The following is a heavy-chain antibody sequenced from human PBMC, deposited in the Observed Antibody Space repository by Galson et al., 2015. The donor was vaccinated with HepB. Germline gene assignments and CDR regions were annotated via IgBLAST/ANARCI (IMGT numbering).Heavy chain of an antibody. Sequence: SLRLSCAASGFTFNNYTMNWVRQTPGKGLEWVSFISTTYISYADSVKGRFTISRDNAKNSLYLQMNGLRAEDTAVYCCARGSGYSYGPFDYWGQGTLVIVSS. J-gene: IGHJ4*02. D-gene: IGHD5-18*01. V-gene: IGHV3-21*01. CDR3: ARGSGYSYGPFDY. CDR2: ISTTYI. CDR1: GFTFNNYT.